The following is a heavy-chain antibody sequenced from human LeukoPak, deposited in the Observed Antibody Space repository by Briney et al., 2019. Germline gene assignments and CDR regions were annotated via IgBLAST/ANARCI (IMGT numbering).Heavy chain of an antibody. J-gene: IGHJ4*02. D-gene: IGHD2-15*01. CDR2: IYYSGST. CDR3: ARHEGYCSGGSCYSAPDY. V-gene: IGHV4-39*01. CDR1: GGSISSSSYY. Sequence: SETLSLTCTVAGGSISSSSYYWGWIRQPPGKGLEWIGSIYYSGSTYYNPSLKSRVTISVYTAKNQFSLKLSSVTAADTAVYYCARHEGYCSGGSCYSAPDYWGQGTLVTVSS.